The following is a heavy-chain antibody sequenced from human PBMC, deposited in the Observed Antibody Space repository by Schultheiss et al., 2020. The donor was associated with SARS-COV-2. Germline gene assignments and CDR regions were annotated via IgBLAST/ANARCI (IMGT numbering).Heavy chain of an antibody. CDR3: VRRGPEYGGKLPFDY. CDR1: GYNFAYYW. CDR2: IYPGDSDT. V-gene: IGHV5-51*01. D-gene: IGHD4/OR15-4a*01. J-gene: IGHJ4*02. Sequence: GGSLRLSCKGSGYNFAYYWVAWVRQMPGKGLEWMGVIYPGDSDTRYTPPFQGQVTISADKSISTAYLQWRSLKASDSAIYYCVRRGPEYGGKLPFDYWGQGTLVTVSS.